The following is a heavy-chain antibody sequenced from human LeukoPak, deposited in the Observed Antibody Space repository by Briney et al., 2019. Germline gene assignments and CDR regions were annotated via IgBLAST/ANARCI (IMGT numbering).Heavy chain of an antibody. CDR2: IYYSGSP. Sequence: SETLSLTCRVSGCSISSSSYHWGWIRHSPGKGREWIRSIYYSGSPYDNPSLTSLLTLYVDTYKHQFSLKLSSVPAADKAVYYCARCISMVRGVIRPPEYWGQGTMASVSS. CDR1: GCSISSSSYH. V-gene: IGHV4-39*01. J-gene: IGHJ4*02. CDR3: ARCISMVRGVIRPPEY. D-gene: IGHD3-10*01.